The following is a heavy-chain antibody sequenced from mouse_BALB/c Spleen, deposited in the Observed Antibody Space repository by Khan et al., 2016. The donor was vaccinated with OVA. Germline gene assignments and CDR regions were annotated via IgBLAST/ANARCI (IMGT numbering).Heavy chain of an antibody. CDR2: IWSDGST. D-gene: IGHD2-4*01. Sequence: QVQLKESGPGLAAPSQSLSITCTISGFSLTSYGVHWVRQPPGKGLEWLVVIWSDGSTTYNSALKSRLTITKDNSQSQVFLKMNSRQTDDTAIYFCARQPYYHYNILDYWGQGTSVTVSS. V-gene: IGHV2-6-1*01. CDR1: GFSLTSYG. J-gene: IGHJ4*01. CDR3: ARQPYYHYNILDY.